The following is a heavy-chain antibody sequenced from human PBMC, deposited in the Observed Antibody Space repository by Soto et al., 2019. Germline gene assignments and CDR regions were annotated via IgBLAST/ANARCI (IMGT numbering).Heavy chain of an antibody. CDR1: GYTFTTYG. J-gene: IGHJ4*02. V-gene: IGHV1-18*01. D-gene: IGHD3-3*01. CDR2: ISAYNGNT. CDR3: ARENDFWSGATSIDFDY. Sequence: QVQLVQSGAEVKKPGASVKVSCKASGYTFTTYGISWVRQAPGQGLEWMGWISAYNGNTNYAQKLQGRVTMTTDTSTSTAYMELRSLRSDDTAVYYCARENDFWSGATSIDFDYWGQGTLVTVSS.